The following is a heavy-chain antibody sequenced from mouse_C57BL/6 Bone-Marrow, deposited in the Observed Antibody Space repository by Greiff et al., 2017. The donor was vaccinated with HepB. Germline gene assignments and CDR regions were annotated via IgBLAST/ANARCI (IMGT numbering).Heavy chain of an antibody. V-gene: IGHV3-1*01. CDR3: ARRDSSGYGWFAY. CDR2: ISYSGST. J-gene: IGHJ3*01. CDR1: GSSITSGYV. Sequence: EVMLVESGPGMVKPSQSLSLTCTVTGSSITSGYVWHWIRHFPGNKLEWMGYISYSGSTNYNPSLKSRISITHATSKTHFFPKLNFVTTEDTATYYYARRDSSGYGWFAYWGQGTLVTVSA. D-gene: IGHD3-2*02.